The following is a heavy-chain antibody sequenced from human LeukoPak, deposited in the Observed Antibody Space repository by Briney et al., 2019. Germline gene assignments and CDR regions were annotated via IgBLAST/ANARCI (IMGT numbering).Heavy chain of an antibody. CDR2: IKQDGGQS. V-gene: IGHV3-7*01. J-gene: IGHJ4*02. Sequence: GGPLRLSCAASGFTFSNYWVNWVRQAPGKGLEWLANIKQDGGQSHYVDSVKGRFTISRDNAKNSLYLQMNTLRAEDTAVYYCARDYSASGSFDYWGQGTLVTVSS. CDR3: ARDYSASGSFDY. D-gene: IGHD3-10*01. CDR1: GFTFSNYW.